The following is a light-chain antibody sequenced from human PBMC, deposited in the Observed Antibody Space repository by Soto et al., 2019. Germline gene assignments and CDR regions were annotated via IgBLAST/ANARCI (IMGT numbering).Light chain of an antibody. CDR1: QSISSW. Sequence: DLQMTQSPSTLSASAGDRVTITCRASQSISSWLAWYQQKPGKAPKVLIYDASTLESGVPSRFSGSGSGTEFTLTISSLQPDDFATYYCQQYDSYSRTFGQGTKVDIK. V-gene: IGKV1-5*01. J-gene: IGKJ1*01. CDR2: DAS. CDR3: QQYDSYSRT.